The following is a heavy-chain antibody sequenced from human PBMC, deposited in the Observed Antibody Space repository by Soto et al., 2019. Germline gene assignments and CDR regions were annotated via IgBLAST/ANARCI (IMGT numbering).Heavy chain of an antibody. CDR3: AKGADYGDYGDWYFDL. CDR1: GFTFSSYA. V-gene: IGHV3-23*01. CDR2: ISGSGGST. Sequence: EVQLLESGGCLVQPGGSLRLSCAASGFTFSSYAMSWVRQAPGKGLEWVSAISGSGGSTYYADSVKGRFTISRDNSKNTLYLQMNSLRAEDTAVYYCAKGADYGDYGDWYFDLWGRGTLVTVSS. D-gene: IGHD4-17*01. J-gene: IGHJ2*01.